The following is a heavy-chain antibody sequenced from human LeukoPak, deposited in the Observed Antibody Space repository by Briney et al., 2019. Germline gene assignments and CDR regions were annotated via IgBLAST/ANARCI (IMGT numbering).Heavy chain of an antibody. Sequence: PGESLKISCKGSGYSFTSYWIGWVRQMPGKGLEWMGIIYPGDSDTRYSPSFQGQVTISADKSISTAYLQWSSLKASDTAMYYCARQSYDSSGYHNWFDPWGQGTLVTVSS. CDR1: GYSFTSYW. J-gene: IGHJ5*02. D-gene: IGHD3-22*01. CDR3: ARQSYDSSGYHNWFDP. V-gene: IGHV5-51*01. CDR2: IYPGDSDT.